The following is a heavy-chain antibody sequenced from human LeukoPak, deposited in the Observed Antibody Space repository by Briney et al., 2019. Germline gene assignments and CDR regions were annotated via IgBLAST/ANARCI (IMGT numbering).Heavy chain of an antibody. V-gene: IGHV1-69*04. CDR1: GGTFSSYA. CDR2: IIPILGIA. J-gene: IGHJ6*02. D-gene: IGHD2-2*01. Sequence: SVKVSCKASGGTFSSYAISWVRQAPGKGLEWMGRIIPILGIANYAQKFQGRVTITADKSTSTAYMELSSLRSEDTAVYYCARREGILREYQLSHWGWNYGMDVWGQGTTVTVSS. CDR3: ARREGILREYQLSHWGWNYGMDV.